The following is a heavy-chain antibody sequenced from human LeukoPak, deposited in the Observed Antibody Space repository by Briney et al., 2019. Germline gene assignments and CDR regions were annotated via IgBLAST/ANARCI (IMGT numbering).Heavy chain of an antibody. CDR1: GFTFSSYA. V-gene: IGHV3-23*01. D-gene: IGHD3-22*01. CDR3: AKDGSDAYYYDSSGYSAWSYYYYYMDV. Sequence: GGSLRFSCAASGFTFSSYAMSWLRQAPGKGLEWVSAISGSGGSTYYADSVKGRFTISRDNSKNTLYLQMNSLRAEDTAVYYCAKDGSDAYYYDSSGYSAWSYYYYYMDVWGKGTTVTVSS. CDR2: ISGSGGST. J-gene: IGHJ6*03.